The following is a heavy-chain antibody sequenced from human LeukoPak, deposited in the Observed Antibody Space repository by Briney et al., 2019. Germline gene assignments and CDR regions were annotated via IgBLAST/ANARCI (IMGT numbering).Heavy chain of an antibody. CDR2: ISWNSGSI. CDR1: GFIFNNYA. J-gene: IGHJ4*02. CDR3: AKDNRRHYTSGPNPDSLH. Sequence: GGSLRLSCAGSGFIFNNYAMHWVRRPPGKGPEWVSGISWNSGSIDYADSVKGRFTISRDNAKNSLYLQMNSLRVEDTAFYYCAKDNRRHYTSGPNPDSLHWGQGALVTVSS. D-gene: IGHD6-19*01. V-gene: IGHV3-9*01.